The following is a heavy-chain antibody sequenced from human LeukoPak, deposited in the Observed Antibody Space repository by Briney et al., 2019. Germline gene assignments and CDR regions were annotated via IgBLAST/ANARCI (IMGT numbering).Heavy chain of an antibody. Sequence: GGSLRLSCAASGFTVSSNYMSWVRQAPGKGLEWVSVIYSGGSTYYADSVKGRFTISRDNSKNTLYPQMNSLRAEDTAVYYCARVFGRDWYFDLWGRGTLVTVSS. CDR3: ARVFGRDWYFDL. CDR2: IYSGGST. V-gene: IGHV3-66*02. D-gene: IGHD3-16*01. CDR1: GFTVSSNY. J-gene: IGHJ2*01.